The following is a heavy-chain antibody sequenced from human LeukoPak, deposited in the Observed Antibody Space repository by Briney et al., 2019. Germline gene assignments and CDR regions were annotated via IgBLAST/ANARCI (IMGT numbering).Heavy chain of an antibody. D-gene: IGHD3-10*01. Sequence: GGSLRLSCAASGFTFSGYAMHWVRQAPGKGLEWVAVISYDGSNKYYADSVKGRFTISRDNSKNTLYLQMNSLRAEDTAVYYCARVKDYGSGRGWFDPWGQGTLVTVSS. CDR1: GFTFSGYA. CDR3: ARVKDYGSGRGWFDP. J-gene: IGHJ5*02. V-gene: IGHV3-30-3*01. CDR2: ISYDGSNK.